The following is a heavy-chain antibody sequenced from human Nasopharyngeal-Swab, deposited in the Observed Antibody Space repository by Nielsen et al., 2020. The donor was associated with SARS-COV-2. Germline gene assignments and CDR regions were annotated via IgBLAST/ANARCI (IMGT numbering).Heavy chain of an antibody. Sequence: ASVKVSCKASGYTFTSYGISWVRQAPGQGLEWMGWISAYNGNTNYAQKLQGRVTMTTDTSTSTAYMELRSLRSGDTAVYYCARGRYYYDFWSGPSPNNWFDPWGQGTLVTVSS. CDR1: GYTFTSYG. D-gene: IGHD3-3*01. J-gene: IGHJ5*02. V-gene: IGHV1-18*01. CDR2: ISAYNGNT. CDR3: ARGRYYYDFWSGPSPNNWFDP.